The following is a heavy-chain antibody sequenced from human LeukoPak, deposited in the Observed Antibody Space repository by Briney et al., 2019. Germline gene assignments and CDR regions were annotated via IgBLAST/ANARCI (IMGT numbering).Heavy chain of an antibody. CDR3: ATMRGTTRPEDY. CDR1: GFTLSTSE. D-gene: IGHD1-1*01. Sequence: TGGSLRLSCAASGFTLSTSEVNWVRQAPGKGLEWVSFISSGGKRSSTLYYADSVKGRFTISRDNAKNSLYLQMNSLRVEDTAVYYCATMRGTTRPEDYWGQGTLVTVSS. V-gene: IGHV3-48*03. CDR2: ISSGGKRSSTL. J-gene: IGHJ4*02.